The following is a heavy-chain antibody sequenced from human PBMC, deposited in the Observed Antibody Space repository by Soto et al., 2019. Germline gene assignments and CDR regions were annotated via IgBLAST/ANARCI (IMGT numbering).Heavy chain of an antibody. CDR2: ISYDGSNK. CDR3: AKGDPNWNYGRATDY. D-gene: IGHD1-7*01. J-gene: IGHJ4*02. V-gene: IGHV3-30*18. Sequence: QVQLVESGGGVVQPGRSLRLSCAASGFTFSSYGMHWVRQAPGKGLEWVAGISYDGSNKYYADSVKGRFTISRDNSKNTLYLQMNSLRAEDTAVYYCAKGDPNWNYGRATDYWGQGTLVTVSS. CDR1: GFTFSSYG.